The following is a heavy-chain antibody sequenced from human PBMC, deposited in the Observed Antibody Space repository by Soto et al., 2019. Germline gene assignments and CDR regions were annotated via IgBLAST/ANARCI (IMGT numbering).Heavy chain of an antibody. CDR3: AGIEYSSSSQMVDY. CDR2: ISGSGGST. CDR1: GFTFSSYA. V-gene: IGHV3-23*01. J-gene: IGHJ4*02. D-gene: IGHD6-6*01. Sequence: GSLRLSCAASGFTFSSYAMSWVRQAPGKGLEWVSAISGSGGSTYYADSVKGRFTISRDNSKNTLYLQMNSLRAEDTAVYYCAGIEYSSSSQMVDYWGQGTLVTVSS.